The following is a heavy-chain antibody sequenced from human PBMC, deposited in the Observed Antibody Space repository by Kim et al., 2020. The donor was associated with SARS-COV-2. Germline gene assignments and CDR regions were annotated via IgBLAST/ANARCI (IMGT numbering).Heavy chain of an antibody. CDR1: GVPFSDRI. J-gene: IGHJ5*02. D-gene: IGHD6-25*01. CDR2: ITTKVDGGTT. V-gene: IGHV3-49*04. CDR3: RPGPWAAS. Sequence: GRSLRLSCTSSGVPFSDRIMNWVRQAPGKGLEWVGFITTKVDGGTTKYAASVKGRFTISRDDSKSIAYLQMDSLYTEDTAVYYCRPGPWAASWGPGTLVTVSS.